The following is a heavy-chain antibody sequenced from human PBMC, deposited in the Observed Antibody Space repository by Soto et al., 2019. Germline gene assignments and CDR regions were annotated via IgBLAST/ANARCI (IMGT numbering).Heavy chain of an antibody. V-gene: IGHV4-39*01. Sequence: QLQLQESGPGLVKPSETLSLTCTVSGGSISSSSYYWGWIRQPPGKGLEWIGSIYYSGSTYYNPSVKSRVTISVDMYKNQFSLKLSSVTAADTAVYYCARGAQGGAVNWFDPWGQGTLVTVSS. CDR2: IYYSGST. CDR3: ARGAQGGAVNWFDP. D-gene: IGHD3-16*01. J-gene: IGHJ5*02. CDR1: GGSISSSSYY.